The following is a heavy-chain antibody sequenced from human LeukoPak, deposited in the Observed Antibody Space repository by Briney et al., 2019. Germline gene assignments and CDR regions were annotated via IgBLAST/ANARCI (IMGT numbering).Heavy chain of an antibody. V-gene: IGHV4-59*01. J-gene: IGHJ6*02. CDR2: VDYSGSA. CDR3: ARHRRNYGMDV. CDR1: GVSISSYY. Sequence: PSETLSLTCPVSGVSISSYYWSWIRQTPGKGLEWIGFVDYSGSANYNPSLKSRVTISVDTSKTQFSLELSSVTAADTAVYYCARHRRNYGMDVWGQGTTVTVSS.